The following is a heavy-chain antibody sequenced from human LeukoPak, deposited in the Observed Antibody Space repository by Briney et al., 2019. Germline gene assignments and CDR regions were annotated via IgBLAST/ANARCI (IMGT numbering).Heavy chain of an antibody. D-gene: IGHD3-3*01. CDR1: GFTFSSYW. CDR3: ARGGRFLEWLLYPHYYYMDV. CDR2: INRDGSST. J-gene: IGHJ6*03. Sequence: GGSLRLSCAASGFTFSSYWMHWVRQAPGKGLVWVSRINRDGSSTSYAGSVKGRFTISRDNAKNTLYLQMNSLRAEDTAVYYCARGGRFLEWLLYPHYYYMDVWGKGTTVTVSS. V-gene: IGHV3-74*01.